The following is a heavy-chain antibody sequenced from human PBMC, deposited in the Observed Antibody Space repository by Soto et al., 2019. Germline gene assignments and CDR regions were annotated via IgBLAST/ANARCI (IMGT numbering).Heavy chain of an antibody. CDR2: ISHSGTSK. J-gene: IGHJ5*02. Sequence: QVQLVESGGGVVQPGGSLNLACVASGFTVGTTGMHWVRQAPGKGLEWVAMISHSGTSKHYGDSVQGRFTVSRDEAKNPLYLQMSSLRPEDSGTDHCAKDWGSGGWFNRFHPWGQGVQVTVSS. V-gene: IGHV3-30*18. D-gene: IGHD6-19*01. CDR3: AKDWGSGGWFNRFHP. CDR1: GFTVGTTG.